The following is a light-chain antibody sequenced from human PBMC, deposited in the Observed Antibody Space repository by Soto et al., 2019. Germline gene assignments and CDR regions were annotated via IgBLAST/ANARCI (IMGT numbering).Light chain of an antibody. CDR2: DVS. Sequence: ALTQPRSVSGSPGQSVPISCTGTSSDVGGYTSVSWYQHHPGKAPKLIIYDVSKRPSGVPDRFSGSKSGNTASLTISGLQAEDEADYYCCSYAGSYTYVFGSGTKVTVL. V-gene: IGLV2-11*01. CDR1: SSDVGGYTS. CDR3: CSYAGSYTYV. J-gene: IGLJ1*01.